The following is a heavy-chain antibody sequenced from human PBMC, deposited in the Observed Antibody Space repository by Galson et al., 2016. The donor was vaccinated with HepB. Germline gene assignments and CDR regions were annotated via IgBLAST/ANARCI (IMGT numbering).Heavy chain of an antibody. Sequence: SLRLSCAASGFTFSSYWMSWVRQAPGKGLEWVANIKQDGSEKYYVDSVKGRFAISRDNAKNSLYLQMNSLRAEDTAVYYCARVDAQQLVVIGPVDYWGQGTLVTVSS. CDR3: ARVDAQQLVVIGPVDY. D-gene: IGHD6-13*01. V-gene: IGHV3-7*03. CDR2: IKQDGSEK. CDR1: GFTFSSYW. J-gene: IGHJ4*02.